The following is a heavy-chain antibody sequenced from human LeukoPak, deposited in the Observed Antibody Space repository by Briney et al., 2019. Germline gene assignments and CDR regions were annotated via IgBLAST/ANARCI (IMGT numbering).Heavy chain of an antibody. Sequence: PGGSLRLSCAASGFTFSSYAMHWVRQAPGKGLEWVAVISYDGSNKYYADSVKGRFTISRDNSKNTLYLQMNSLRAEDTAVYYCAKDSLKEYCSSTSCQRKDAFDIWGQGTMVTVSS. CDR1: GFTFSSYA. CDR3: AKDSLKEYCSSTSCQRKDAFDI. D-gene: IGHD2-2*01. J-gene: IGHJ3*02. CDR2: ISYDGSNK. V-gene: IGHV3-30*04.